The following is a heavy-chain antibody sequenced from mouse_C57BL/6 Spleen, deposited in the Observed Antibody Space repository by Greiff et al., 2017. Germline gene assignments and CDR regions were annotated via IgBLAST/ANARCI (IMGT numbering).Heavy chain of an antibody. V-gene: IGHV1-82*01. J-gene: IGHJ2*01. CDR1: GYAFSSSW. CDR3: ARGGNYSNYEYYFDY. CDR2: IYPGDGDT. Sequence: QVQLQQSGPELVKPGASVKISCKASGYAFSSSWMNWVKQRPGKGLEWIGRIYPGDGDTNYNGKFKGKATLTADKSSSAAYMQLSSLTSEDSAVYFCARGGNYSNYEYYFDYWGQGTTLTVSS. D-gene: IGHD2-5*01.